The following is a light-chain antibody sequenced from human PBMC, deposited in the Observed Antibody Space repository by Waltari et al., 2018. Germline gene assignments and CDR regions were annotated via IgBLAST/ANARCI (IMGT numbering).Light chain of an antibody. CDR1: QSMNTY. CDR2: GAS. CDR3: QQGYRIPLA. V-gene: IGKV1-39*01. Sequence: DIHMTQSPSSLSASVGHRVTITCRASQSMNTYLNWYQRKPGEAPKLLIYGASTLESGVPSRFSGSGSGTDFTLTISSLQPEDFATYYCQQGYRIPLAFGPGAKVEMK. J-gene: IGKJ3*01.